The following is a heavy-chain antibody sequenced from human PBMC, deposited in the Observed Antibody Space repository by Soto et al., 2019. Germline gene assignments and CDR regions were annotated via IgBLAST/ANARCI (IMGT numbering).Heavy chain of an antibody. J-gene: IGHJ5*02. D-gene: IGHD2-15*01. Sequence: QVQLVQSGAEVKKPGASVKVSCKASGYTFTTQGISWVRQVPGQGLEWMGWVRGDNGHTNYAQSLQGSVTMTTDTTTTKAYMELRSLRSDDTAVYDCARDLGYCRSGTCYRGGFDPWGQGTLVTVSS. CDR1: GYTFTTQG. CDR2: VRGDNGHT. CDR3: ARDLGYCRSGTCYRGGFDP. V-gene: IGHV1-18*01.